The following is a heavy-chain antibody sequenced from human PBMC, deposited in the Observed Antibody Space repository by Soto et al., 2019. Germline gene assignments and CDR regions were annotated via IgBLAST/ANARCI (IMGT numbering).Heavy chain of an antibody. CDR1: GFTFSDYY. V-gene: IGHV3-11*04. J-gene: IGHJ4*02. CDR3: ARSHLYYDSSGYPDY. Sequence: GGSLRLSCAASGFTFSDYYMSWIRQAPGKGLEWVSYISSSGSTIYYADYVKGRFTISRDNAKNSLYLQMNSLRAEDTAVYYCARSHLYYDSSGYPDYWGQGTLVTSPQ. CDR2: ISSSGSTI. D-gene: IGHD3-22*01.